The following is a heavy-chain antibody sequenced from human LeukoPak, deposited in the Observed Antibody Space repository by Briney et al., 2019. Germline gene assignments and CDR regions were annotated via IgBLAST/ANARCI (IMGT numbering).Heavy chain of an antibody. CDR3: ARWSRGTAIDY. CDR1: GYIFTNND. D-gene: IGHD5-18*01. CDR2: VNPNSGDT. J-gene: IGHJ4*02. Sequence: ASVKVSCKTSGYIFTNNDINWVRQATGQGLEWMGWVNPNSGDTGYAQKFQGRVTITRDTSISTAYLELSSLTSEDTAVYFCARWSRGTAIDYWGQGTLVTVSS. V-gene: IGHV1-8*03.